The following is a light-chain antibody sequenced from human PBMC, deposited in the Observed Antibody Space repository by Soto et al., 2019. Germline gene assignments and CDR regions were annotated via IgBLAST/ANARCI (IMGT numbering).Light chain of an antibody. Sequence: QSALTQPASVPGSPGQSITISCTGTSSDVGGYNHVSWYQQHPGNAPRLMIYEVSNRPSGVSDRFSGSKSGNTASLTISGLQAEDEADYYCTSYTRRSTLVFGTGTKVTVL. J-gene: IGLJ1*01. V-gene: IGLV2-14*01. CDR3: TSYTRRSTLV. CDR1: SSDVGGYNH. CDR2: EVS.